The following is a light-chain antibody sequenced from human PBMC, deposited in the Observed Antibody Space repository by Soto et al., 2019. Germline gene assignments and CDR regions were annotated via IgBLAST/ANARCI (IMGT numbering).Light chain of an antibody. J-gene: IGKJ2*01. CDR1: QDVTKY. CDR2: DAS. CDR3: PHYDHLTYT. V-gene: IGKV1-33*01. Sequence: DIQLTQSPSSLYASVGDRVTITCHASQDVTKYLNWYQQKPGKAPKLLIYDASILETGVPSRFSGSGSGTDFTFTISSLQHEDIAIYYCPHYDHLTYTFSPGNQLQIK.